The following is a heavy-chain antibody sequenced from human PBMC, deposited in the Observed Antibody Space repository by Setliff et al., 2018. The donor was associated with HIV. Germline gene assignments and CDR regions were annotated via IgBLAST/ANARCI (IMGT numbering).Heavy chain of an antibody. CDR2: ISDDGTST. D-gene: IGHD6-19*01. CDR3: VKSASWDLRGWLH. Sequence: GGSLRLSCAASGFTFNNSHWMHWVRQAPGKGLMWVSHISDDGTSTSYADSVKGRFIMSRDIAKNAVYLQMSSLSVEDTAVYYCVKSASWDLRGWLHWGQGTPVTVSS. V-gene: IGHV3-74*01. J-gene: IGHJ4*02. CDR1: GFTFNNSHW.